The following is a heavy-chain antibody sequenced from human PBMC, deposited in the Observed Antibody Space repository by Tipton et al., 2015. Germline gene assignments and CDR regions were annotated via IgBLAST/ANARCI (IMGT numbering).Heavy chain of an antibody. V-gene: IGHV4-59*08. Sequence: TLSLTCTVSGGSINSHYWSWIRQPPGKGLEWIGYIYYSGNINYNPSLTSRVSISVDTSKNQFSLRVRSVTAADTAVYYCACQDYDILTRDYQTVDYWGQGTLVTVSS. CDR2: IYYSGNI. CDR1: GGSINSHY. J-gene: IGHJ4*02. D-gene: IGHD3-9*01. CDR3: ACQDYDILTRDYQTVDY.